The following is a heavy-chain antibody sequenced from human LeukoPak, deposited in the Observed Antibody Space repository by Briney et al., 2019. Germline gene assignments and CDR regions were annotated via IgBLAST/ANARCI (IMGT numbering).Heavy chain of an antibody. J-gene: IGHJ3*02. V-gene: IGHV3-20*04. D-gene: IGHD3-10*01. CDR3: AREVARGVIKGAFDI. CDR1: GFTFDDYG. CDR2: INWNGGST. Sequence: GGSLRLSCAASGFTFDDYGMSWVRQAPGKGLEWVSGINWNGGSTGYADSVKGRFTISRDNAKNSLYLQMNSLRAEDTALYYCAREVARGVIKGAFDIWGQGTMVTVSS.